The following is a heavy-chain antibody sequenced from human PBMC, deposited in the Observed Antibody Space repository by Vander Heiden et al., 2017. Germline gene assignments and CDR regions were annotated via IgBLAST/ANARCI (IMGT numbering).Heavy chain of an antibody. V-gene: IGHV3-7*01. D-gene: IGHD7-27*01. Sequence: EGQLVESGGGLVQAGGSLRLSCPTSGFTFTYYGMTWVRQAPGKGLEWVANMNREGSGKYCGDSVKGRFTISRDNARNSFYLQMNSLRAEDTAVYYCATGGLGIRGQGTLVTVSS. J-gene: IGHJ4*02. CDR2: MNREGSGK. CDR1: GFTFTYYG. CDR3: ATGGLGI.